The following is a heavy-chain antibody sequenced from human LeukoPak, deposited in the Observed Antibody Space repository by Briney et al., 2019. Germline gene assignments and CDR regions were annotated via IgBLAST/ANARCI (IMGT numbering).Heavy chain of an antibody. Sequence: SETLSLTCTVSGGSISSYYWSWIRQPPGKGLEWIGYIYHSGSTYYNPSLKSRVTISVDRSKNQFSLKLSSVTAADTAVYYCARRGVRGSYYYFDYWGQGTLVTVSS. CDR2: IYHSGST. V-gene: IGHV4-59*08. J-gene: IGHJ4*02. CDR3: ARRGVRGSYYYFDY. CDR1: GGSISSYY. D-gene: IGHD1-26*01.